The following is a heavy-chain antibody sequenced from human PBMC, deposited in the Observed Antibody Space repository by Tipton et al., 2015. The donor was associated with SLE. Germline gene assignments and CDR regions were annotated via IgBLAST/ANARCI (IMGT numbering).Heavy chain of an antibody. CDR2: INQDGSET. J-gene: IGHJ6*03. D-gene: IGHD6-6*01. Sequence: GSLRLSCSLSGFTFSSYWMSWVRQAPGKGLEWVANINQDGSETYSVDSVKGRFTISRDNAKNSLSLQMNSLRADDTAVYYCAKAPGAARRGYYMDVWGKGTTVTVSS. CDR1: GFTFSSYW. CDR3: AKAPGAARRGYYMDV. V-gene: IGHV3-7*03.